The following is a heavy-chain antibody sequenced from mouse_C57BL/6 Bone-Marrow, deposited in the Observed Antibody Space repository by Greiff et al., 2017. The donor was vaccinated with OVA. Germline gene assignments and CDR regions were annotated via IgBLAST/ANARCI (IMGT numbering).Heavy chain of an antibody. CDR3: MVTTRGAWFAY. V-gene: IGHV1-64*01. CDR1: GYTFTSYW. Sequence: QVQLQQSGAELVKPGASVKLSCKASGYTFTSYWMHWVKQRPGQGLEWIGMIHPNSGSTNYNEKFKSKATLTVDKSSSTAYMQLSSLTSEDSAVYYCMVTTRGAWFAYWGQGTLVTVSA. J-gene: IGHJ3*01. D-gene: IGHD2-2*01. CDR2: IHPNSGST.